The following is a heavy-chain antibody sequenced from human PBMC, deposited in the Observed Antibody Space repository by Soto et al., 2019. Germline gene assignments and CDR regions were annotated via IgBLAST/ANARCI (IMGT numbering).Heavy chain of an antibody. J-gene: IGHJ4*02. CDR1: GYTFTNYD. Sequence: GASVKVSCKTSGYTFTNYDINWVRQATGLGLEWMGWMNPNSGNTGYAQKFQGRVTMTRDTSTSTVYMELSSLRSEDTAVYYCARVHSPVAWIQLDYWGQGTLVTVSS. CDR2: MNPNSGNT. V-gene: IGHV1-8*01. CDR3: ARVHSPVAWIQLDY. D-gene: IGHD5-18*01.